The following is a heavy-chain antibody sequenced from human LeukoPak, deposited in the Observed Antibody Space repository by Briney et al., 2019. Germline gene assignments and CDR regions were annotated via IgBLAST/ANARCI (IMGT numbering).Heavy chain of an antibody. Sequence: PGGSLRLSCAASGFTFSSYSMNWVRQAPGKGLEWVSSISSSSSYIYYADSVKGRFTISTDNAKNSLYLQMNSLRAEDTAVYYCARDLGGDYDILTGYYTDDYYYYGMDVWGQGTTVTVSS. D-gene: IGHD3-9*01. J-gene: IGHJ6*02. CDR2: ISSSSSYI. V-gene: IGHV3-21*01. CDR3: ARDLGGDYDILTGYYTDDYYYYGMDV. CDR1: GFTFSSYS.